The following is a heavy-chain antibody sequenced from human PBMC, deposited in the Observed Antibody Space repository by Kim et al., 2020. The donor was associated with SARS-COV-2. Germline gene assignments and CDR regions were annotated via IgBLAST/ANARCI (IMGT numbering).Heavy chain of an antibody. V-gene: IGHV4-34*01. CDR1: GGSFSGYY. CDR2: INHSGST. CDR3: ARERTYYDSSGYPRPGHGMDV. Sequence: SETLSLTCAVYGGSFSGYYWSWIRQPPGKGLEWIGEINHSGSTNYNPSLKSRVTISVDTSKNQFSLKLSSVTAADTAVYYCARERTYYDSSGYPRPGHGMDVWGQGTTVTVSS. D-gene: IGHD3-22*01. J-gene: IGHJ6*02.